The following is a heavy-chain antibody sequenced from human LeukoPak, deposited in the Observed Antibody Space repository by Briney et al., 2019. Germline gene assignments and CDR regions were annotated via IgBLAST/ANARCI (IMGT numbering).Heavy chain of an antibody. CDR1: GYTFTSYY. V-gene: IGHV1-46*01. D-gene: IGHD2-21*02. J-gene: IGHJ3*02. Sequence: ASVKVSCKASGYTFTSYYMHWVRQAPGQGLEWMAIINPSGGSTSYARKFQGRVTMTRDTSTSTVYMELSSLRSEDTAVYYCARVPGLVTPWYAFDIWGQGTMVTVSS. CDR2: INPSGGST. CDR3: ARVPGLVTPWYAFDI.